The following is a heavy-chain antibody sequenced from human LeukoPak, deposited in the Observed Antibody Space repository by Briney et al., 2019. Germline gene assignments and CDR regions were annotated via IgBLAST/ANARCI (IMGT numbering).Heavy chain of an antibody. CDR3: ARANFGVVIMPINWFDP. CDR1: GGSVSSGSYY. Sequence: SETLSLTCTVSGGSVSSGSYYWSWIRQPPGKGLEWIGYIYYSGSTNYNPSLKSRVTISVDTSKNQFSLKLSSVTAADTAVYYCARANFGVVIMPINWFDPWGQGTLVTVSS. CDR2: IYYSGST. D-gene: IGHD3-3*01. J-gene: IGHJ5*02. V-gene: IGHV4-61*01.